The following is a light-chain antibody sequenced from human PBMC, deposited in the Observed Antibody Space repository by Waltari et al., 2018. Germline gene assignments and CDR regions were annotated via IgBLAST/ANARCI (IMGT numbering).Light chain of an antibody. CDR1: SSDVSGDNY. J-gene: IGLJ2*01. V-gene: IGLV2-14*03. CDR3: SSYTSDTTVLI. CDR2: DVS. Sequence: QSSLTQPASVSGSPGQSITISCTGTSSDVSGDNYDSWYQQHPGNAPKVIIYDVSNRRSGVSERCFGSKSGNTASLTISWLQAEDGADYYCSSYTSDTTVLIFGGGTKVTVL.